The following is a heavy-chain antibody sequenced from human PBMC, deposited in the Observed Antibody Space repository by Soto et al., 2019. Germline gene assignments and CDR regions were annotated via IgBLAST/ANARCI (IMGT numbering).Heavy chain of an antibody. CDR1: GGSIDSGGYY. V-gene: IGHV4-31*03. D-gene: IGHD3-10*01. J-gene: IGHJ5*02. Sequence: SETLSLTCTISGGSIDSGGYYWSWIRQHPTGGLEWIGYIHNNGATYYNPSLTGRVSISADRSKTQFSLNVYSVSAADTGVYYCAREGAGSYWFDPWGPGVLVTVSS. CDR2: IHNNGAT. CDR3: AREGAGSYWFDP.